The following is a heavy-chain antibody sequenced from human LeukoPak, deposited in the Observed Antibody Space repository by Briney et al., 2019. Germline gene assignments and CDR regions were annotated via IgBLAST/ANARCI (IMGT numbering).Heavy chain of an antibody. J-gene: IGHJ4*02. D-gene: IGHD3/OR15-3a*01. CDR1: GGSISSYY. CDR3: ARSHSVWTSFDY. V-gene: IGHV4-59*01. CDR2: IYYSGST. Sequence: SETLSLTCTVSGGSISSYYWSWIRQPPGKGREWIGYIYYSGSTNYNHSLKSRVPISVDTSKNQLSLKLSSVTAADPAVYYCARSHSVWTSFDYWGQGTLVTVSS.